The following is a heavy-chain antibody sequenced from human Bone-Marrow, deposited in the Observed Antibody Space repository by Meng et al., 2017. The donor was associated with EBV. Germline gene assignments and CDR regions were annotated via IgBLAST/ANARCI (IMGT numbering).Heavy chain of an antibody. CDR2: ISKSGSTK. CDR3: ARGGTSLLNWFDP. CDR1: GFTFSDYY. Sequence: QVQLLCAGGCLVNPGGSLRLSCAASGFTFSDYYMSWIRQAPGRGLEWVSYISKSGSTKYYADSVKGRFTISRDNAKNSLYLEMNSLRAEDTAVYYCARGGTSLLNWFDPWGQGTLVTVSS. J-gene: IGHJ5*02. D-gene: IGHD2-2*01. V-gene: IGHV3-11*01.